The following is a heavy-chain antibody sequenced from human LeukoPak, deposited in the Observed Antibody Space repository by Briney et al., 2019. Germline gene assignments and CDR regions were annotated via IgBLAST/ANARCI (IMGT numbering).Heavy chain of an antibody. J-gene: IGHJ4*02. CDR3: AREKEAGPVY. V-gene: IGHV1-69*04. CDR2: ISPILGIA. D-gene: IGHD6-19*01. Sequence: ASVTVSCKASGGTFSSYAMSWVRQAPGQGLEWMGRISPILGIANYAQKFQGRVTITADKSTSTAYMELSSLRSEDTAVYYCAREKEAGPVYWGQGTLVTVSS. CDR1: GGTFSSYA.